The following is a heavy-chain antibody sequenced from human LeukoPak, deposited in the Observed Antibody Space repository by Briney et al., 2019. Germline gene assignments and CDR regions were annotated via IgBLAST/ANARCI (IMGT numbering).Heavy chain of an antibody. D-gene: IGHD1-26*01. CDR1: GFTFSSYG. CDR2: INPNSGGT. CDR3: AREGATGMDV. V-gene: IGHV1-2*06. Sequence: PGGSLRLSCAASGFTFSSYGMHWVRQAPGQGLEWMGRINPNSGGTNYAQKFQGRVTMTRDTSISTAYMELSRPRSDDTAVYYCAREGATGMDVWGQGTTVTVSS. J-gene: IGHJ6*02.